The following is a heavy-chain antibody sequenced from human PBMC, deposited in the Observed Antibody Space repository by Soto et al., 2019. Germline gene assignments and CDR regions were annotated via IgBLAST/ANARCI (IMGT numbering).Heavy chain of an antibody. V-gene: IGHV4-30-4*01. Sequence: PSETLSLTCTVSGGSINSGDYYWTWVRQPPGKCLEWIGNIFHSGSTYYTPSLQSRVTISLDTSKNHFPLKLSSVTTADTALYYCARGRQRPSAAYKGHGYYGMDVWGQGTTVTVYS. CDR1: GGSINSGDYY. CDR3: ARGRQRPSAAYKGHGYYGMDV. D-gene: IGHD2-2*01. CDR2: IFHSGST. J-gene: IGHJ6*02.